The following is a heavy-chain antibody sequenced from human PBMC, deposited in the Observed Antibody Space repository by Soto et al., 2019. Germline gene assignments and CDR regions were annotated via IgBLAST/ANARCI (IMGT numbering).Heavy chain of an antibody. V-gene: IGHV5-10-1*01. CDR1: GYSFACYW. CDR2: IDPSDSQT. D-gene: IGHD3-22*01. CDR3: ARQIYDSDTGPNFQYYFDS. Sequence: GESLKISCNGSGYSFACYWITWVRQKPGKGLEWMGRIDPSDSQTYYSPSFRGHVTISVTKSITTVFLQWSSLRASDTAMYYCARQIYDSDTGPNFQYYFDSWGQGTPVTVSS. J-gene: IGHJ4*02.